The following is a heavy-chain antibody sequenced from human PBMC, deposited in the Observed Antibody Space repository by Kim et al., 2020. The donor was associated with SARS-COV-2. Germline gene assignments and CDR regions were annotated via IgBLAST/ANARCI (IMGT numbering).Heavy chain of an antibody. CDR1: GFTFSSYW. J-gene: IGHJ6*02. Sequence: GGSLRLSCAASGFTFSSYWMHWVRQAPGKGLVWVSRINSDGSSTSYADSVKGRFTISRDNAKNTLYLQMNSLRAEDTAVYYCARGSSSSGMDVWGQGTTVTVSS. CDR3: ARGSSSSGMDV. D-gene: IGHD6-6*01. CDR2: INSDGSST. V-gene: IGHV3-74*01.